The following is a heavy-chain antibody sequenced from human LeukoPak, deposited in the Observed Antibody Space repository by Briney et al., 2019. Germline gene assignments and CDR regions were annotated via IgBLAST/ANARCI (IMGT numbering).Heavy chain of an antibody. V-gene: IGHV5-51*01. CDR2: IYPSDSYT. J-gene: IGHJ5*02. CDR3: ARHGQGLTGYSWFDP. Sequence: GESLKISCKGSGSSFTGHCIVWVRQMPGKGLEWMGIIYPSDSYTNYSPSFQGHVTISADKSISTAYLQWSSLKASDTAMYYCARHGQGLTGYSWFDPWGQGTLVTVSS. CDR1: GSSFTGHC. D-gene: IGHD3-9*01.